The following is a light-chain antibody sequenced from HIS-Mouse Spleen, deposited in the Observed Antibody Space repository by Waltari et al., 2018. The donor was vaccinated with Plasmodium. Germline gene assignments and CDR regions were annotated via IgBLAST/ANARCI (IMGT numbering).Light chain of an antibody. Sequence: QSALTQPASVSGSPGQSITLSCTGTSSDVGSYHLVSWYQQHPGKAPKLMIYEGSKRPSGVSNRFAGSKSGDTASLTISGLQAEDEADYYCCSYAGSSTNWVFGGGTKLTVL. J-gene: IGLJ3*02. CDR2: EGS. CDR3: CSYAGSSTNWV. V-gene: IGLV2-23*01. CDR1: SSDVGSYHL.